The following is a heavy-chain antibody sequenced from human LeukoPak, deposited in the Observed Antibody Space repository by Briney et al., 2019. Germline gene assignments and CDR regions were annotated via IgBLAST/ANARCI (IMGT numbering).Heavy chain of an antibody. CDR3: ARGQPNYDILYYFDY. J-gene: IGHJ4*02. CDR2: IYTSGST. CDR1: GGSISSGSYY. D-gene: IGHD3-9*01. Sequence: SQTLSLTCTVSGGSISSGSYYWSWIRQPAGKGLEWIGRIYTSGSTNYNPSLKSRVTISVDTSKNQFSLKLSSVTAAGTAVYYCARGQPNYDILYYFDYWGQGTLVTVSS. V-gene: IGHV4-61*02.